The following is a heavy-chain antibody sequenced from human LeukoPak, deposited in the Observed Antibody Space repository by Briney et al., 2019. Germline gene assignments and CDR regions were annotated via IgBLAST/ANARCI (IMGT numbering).Heavy chain of an antibody. J-gene: IGHJ4*02. CDR3: ARSREDTAMVSYFDY. D-gene: IGHD5-18*01. Sequence: SETLTLTCTVSGVSISSYYWSWIRQPPGKGLEWVGYIYYSGSTNYNPSLKSRVTISVDKSKNQFSLKLSSVTAADTAVYYCARSREDTAMVSYFDYWGQGTLVTVSS. CDR2: IYYSGST. CDR1: GVSISSYY. V-gene: IGHV4-59*12.